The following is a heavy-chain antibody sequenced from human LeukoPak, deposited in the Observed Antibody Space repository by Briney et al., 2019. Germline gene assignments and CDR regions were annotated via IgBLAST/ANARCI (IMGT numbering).Heavy chain of an antibody. CDR2: ISYDGSNK. V-gene: IGHV3-30*18. CDR1: GFTFSSYG. CDR3: AKDLIAVAGPFDY. Sequence: GGSLRLSCAASGFTFSSYGMHWVRQAPGKGLEWVAAISYDGSNKYYADSVKGRVTISRDNSKNTLYLQMNSLRAEDTAVYYCAKDLIAVAGPFDYWGQGTLVTVSS. J-gene: IGHJ4*02. D-gene: IGHD6-19*01.